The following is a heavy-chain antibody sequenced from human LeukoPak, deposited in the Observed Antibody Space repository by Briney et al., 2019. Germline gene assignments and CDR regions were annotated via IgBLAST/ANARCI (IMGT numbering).Heavy chain of an antibody. V-gene: IGHV1-46*01. CDR3: ARDMLTRSSSSWDPYYFDY. CDR2: INPSGGST. J-gene: IGHJ4*02. Sequence: ASVKVSCKASGYTFTSYGISWARQAPGQGLEWMGVINPSGGSTSYAQKFQGRVTMTRDTSTSTVYMELSSLRSEDTAVYYCARDMLTRSSSSWDPYYFDYWGQGTLVTVSS. D-gene: IGHD6-13*01. CDR1: GYTFTSYG.